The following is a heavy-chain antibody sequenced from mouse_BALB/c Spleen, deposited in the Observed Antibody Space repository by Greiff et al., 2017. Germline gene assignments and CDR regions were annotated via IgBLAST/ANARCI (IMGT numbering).Heavy chain of an antibody. J-gene: IGHJ4*01. CDR3: TRVYYYGSSYGYYAMDY. CDR2: IRLKSNNYAT. D-gene: IGHD1-1*01. V-gene: IGHV6-6*02. Sequence: EVQGVESGGGLVQPGGSMKLSCVASGFTFSNYWMNWVRQSPEKGLEWVAEIRLKSNNYATHYAESVKGRFTISRDDSKSSVYLQMNNLRAEDTGIYYCTRVYYYGSSYGYYAMDYWGQGTSVTVSS. CDR1: GFTFSNYW.